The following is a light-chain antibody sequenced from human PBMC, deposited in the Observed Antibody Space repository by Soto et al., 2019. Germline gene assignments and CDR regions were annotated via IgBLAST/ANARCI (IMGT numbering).Light chain of an antibody. CDR2: DTS. CDR1: QSVSGY. Sequence: EIVLTQSPATLSLSPGERATLSCRASQSVSGYLAWYRQKPGQAPRLLIYDTSNRAAGIPAKFSGSGSGTDFTLTISSLEPEDFAVYYCQQRSNWPLTFGGGTKVEIK. CDR3: QQRSNWPLT. V-gene: IGKV3-11*01. J-gene: IGKJ4*01.